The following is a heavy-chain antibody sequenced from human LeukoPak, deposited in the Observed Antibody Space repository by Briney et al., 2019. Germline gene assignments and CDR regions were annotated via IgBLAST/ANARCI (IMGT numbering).Heavy chain of an antibody. CDR2: INPSGGST. Sequence: ASVKVSCKASGYTFTSYYMHWLRQAPGQGLEWMGIINPSGGSTSYAQKFQGRVTMTRDTSTSTVYMELSSQRSEDTAVYYCARDEFSGSYFPHWFDPWGQGTLVTVSS. CDR1: GYTFTSYY. J-gene: IGHJ5*02. V-gene: IGHV1-46*03. CDR3: ARDEFSGSYFPHWFDP. D-gene: IGHD1-26*01.